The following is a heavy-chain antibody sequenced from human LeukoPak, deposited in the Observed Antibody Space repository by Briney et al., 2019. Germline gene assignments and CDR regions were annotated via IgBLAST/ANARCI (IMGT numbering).Heavy chain of an antibody. D-gene: IGHD1-26*01. CDR1: GFTFSSYA. Sequence: GGSLRLSCAASGFTFSSYAMNWVRQAPGKGREWVSYISSRGSTIYYADSVKGRFTISRHNANNSLYLQMNSLRAEDTAVYYCARLNSGSYYHPFDYWGQGTLVTVSS. J-gene: IGHJ4*02. CDR3: ARLNSGSYYHPFDY. V-gene: IGHV3-48*03. CDR2: ISSRGSTI.